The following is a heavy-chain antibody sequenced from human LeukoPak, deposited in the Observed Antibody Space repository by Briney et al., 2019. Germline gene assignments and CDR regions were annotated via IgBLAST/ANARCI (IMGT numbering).Heavy chain of an antibody. J-gene: IGHJ1*01. CDR1: GFSFINAW. D-gene: IGHD6-13*01. V-gene: IGHV3-15*01. Sequence: GGSLRLSCAVSGFSFINAWMSWVRQAPGKGLEWVGRITSKIDGGATDYAATVKGRFTISRDDSKDTLYLQMDSLQTEDTAVYYCSSLRGSSSQYFQHWGQGTLVTVSS. CDR3: SSLRGSSSQYFQH. CDR2: ITSKIDGGAT.